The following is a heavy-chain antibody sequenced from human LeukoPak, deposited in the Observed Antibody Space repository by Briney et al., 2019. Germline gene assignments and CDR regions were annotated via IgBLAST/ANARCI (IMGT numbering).Heavy chain of an antibody. CDR2: INSDGRST. V-gene: IGHV3-74*01. Sequence: GGSLRLSCAASGFTFSSYWMHWVRQAPGKGLVWVSHINSDGRSTNYADSVKGRFTISRDNSKNTLYLQMNSLRAEDTAVYYCATRGGVGRNNWFDPWGQGTLVTVSS. J-gene: IGHJ5*02. D-gene: IGHD3-16*01. CDR3: ATRGGVGRNNWFDP. CDR1: GFTFSSYW.